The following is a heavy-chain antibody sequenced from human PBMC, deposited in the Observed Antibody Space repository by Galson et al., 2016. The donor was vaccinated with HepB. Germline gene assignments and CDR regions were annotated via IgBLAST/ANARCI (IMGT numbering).Heavy chain of an antibody. V-gene: IGHV3-7*01. CDR3: ARRLDTQRRIAGWGWGMDV. CDR1: GFTFRSYW. D-gene: IGHD6-19*01. CDR2: INQDGSEK. Sequence: SLRLSCAASGFTFRSYWMSWVRQAPGKGLEWVANINQDGSEKYSGDSVKARFTISRDNGKNSLYLQMSSLRVEDAGVYYCARRLDTQRRIAGWGWGMDVWGQGTTVTVS. J-gene: IGHJ6*02.